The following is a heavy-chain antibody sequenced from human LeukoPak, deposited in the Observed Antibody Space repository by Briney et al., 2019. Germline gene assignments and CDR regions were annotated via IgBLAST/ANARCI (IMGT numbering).Heavy chain of an antibody. CDR2: IYYSGST. CDR3: ARDQLQLGWFDP. J-gene: IGHJ5*02. D-gene: IGHD6-13*01. Sequence: SETLSLTCTVSGGSISSYYWTWIRQPPGKGLEWIGYIYYSGSTNYNPSLKSRVTISVDTSKNQFSLKLSSVTGADTAVYYCARDQLQLGWFDPWGQGTLVTVSS. CDR1: GGSISSYY. V-gene: IGHV4-59*01.